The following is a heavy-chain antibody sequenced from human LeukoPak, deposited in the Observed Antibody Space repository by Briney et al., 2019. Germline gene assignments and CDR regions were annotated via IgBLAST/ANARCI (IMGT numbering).Heavy chain of an antibody. Sequence: SETLSLTCAVYGGSFSGYYWSWIRQPPGKGLEWIGEINHSGSTNYNPSPKTRLTISVDTSKNQFSLKLSSVTAADTAVYYCARGGYCSGGSCYFLGNYYYYGMDVWGQGTTVTVSS. D-gene: IGHD2-15*01. CDR2: INHSGST. CDR3: ARGGYCSGGSCYFLGNYYYYGMDV. J-gene: IGHJ6*02. V-gene: IGHV4-34*01. CDR1: GGSFSGYY.